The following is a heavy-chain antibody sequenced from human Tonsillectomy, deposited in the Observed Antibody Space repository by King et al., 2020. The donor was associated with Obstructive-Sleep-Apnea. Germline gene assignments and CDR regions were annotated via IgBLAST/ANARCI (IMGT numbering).Heavy chain of an antibody. V-gene: IGHV3-30*04. CDR2: TSYNGRNK. J-gene: IGHJ4*02. D-gene: IGHD2-8*01. CDR3: ARDLYAIQTWGIYDS. Sequence: VQLVESGGGVVQPGRSLRLSCAASGFTFSNYAMHWVRQAPGKGLEWVAITSYNGRNKYYGDSVKGRFTISRDNSQNTVYLQMNSLRPEDTAVYYCARDLYAIQTWGIYDSWGQGTLVTVSS. CDR1: GFTFSNYA.